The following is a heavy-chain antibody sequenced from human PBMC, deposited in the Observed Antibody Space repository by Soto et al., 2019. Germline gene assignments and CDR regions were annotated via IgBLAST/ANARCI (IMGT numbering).Heavy chain of an antibody. V-gene: IGHV4-4*07. D-gene: IGHD3-22*01. CDR3: ATAHYDSSGFYADAFDV. J-gene: IGHJ3*01. CDR1: GGPIRSYY. CDR2: AYATGST. Sequence: QVQLQESGPRLVKPSETLSLTCTVSGGPIRSYYWTWIRQTAGQGLEWIGRAYATGSTNYNPSLQSRLSMSVDTSKSQISLNLRAVTAADTAVYYCATAHYDSSGFYADAFDVWGQGTVVTVSS.